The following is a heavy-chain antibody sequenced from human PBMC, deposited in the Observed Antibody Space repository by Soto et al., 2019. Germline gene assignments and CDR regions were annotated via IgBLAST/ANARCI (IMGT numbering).Heavy chain of an antibody. CDR2: IYHSGST. V-gene: IGHV4-4*02. CDR1: GGSISSSNW. Sequence: SETLSLTCAVSGGSISSSNWWSWVRQPPGKGLEWIGEIYHSGSTNYNPSLKSRVTISVDKSKNQFSLKLSSVTAADTAVYYCARDTWFGETTSGMVVWGPATTVTVSS. D-gene: IGHD3-10*01. J-gene: IGHJ6*02. CDR3: ARDTWFGETTSGMVV.